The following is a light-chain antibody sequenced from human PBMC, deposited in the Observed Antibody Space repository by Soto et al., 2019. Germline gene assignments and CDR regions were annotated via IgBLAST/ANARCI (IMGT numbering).Light chain of an antibody. V-gene: IGLV4-69*01. Sequence: QLVLTQSPSASASLGASVKLTCTLSSGHISYAIAWHQQQPEKGPRDLMKLNSDGSHSKGDGIPDRFSGSSSGAERYLTISSLLSEDEADYYCQTWGTGIRVFGGGTKLTVL. CDR3: QTWGTGIRV. CDR2: LNSDGSH. J-gene: IGLJ3*02. CDR1: SGHISYA.